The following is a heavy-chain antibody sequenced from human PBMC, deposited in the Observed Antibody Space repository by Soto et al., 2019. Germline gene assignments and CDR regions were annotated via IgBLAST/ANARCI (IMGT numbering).Heavy chain of an antibody. Sequence: QVQLVQSGAEVKKPGASVKVSCKASGYSFDGYGMHWVRQAPGQRPEWMGWINSGNGDTKYPQKFQGRVTLTRDTFAITAYMELNTLKSEDTAVYYCARDPRSGWSAGIDSWGQGSLVTVSS. CDR1: GYSFDGYG. D-gene: IGHD6-19*01. V-gene: IGHV1-3*01. CDR2: INSGNGDT. J-gene: IGHJ4*02. CDR3: ARDPRSGWSAGIDS.